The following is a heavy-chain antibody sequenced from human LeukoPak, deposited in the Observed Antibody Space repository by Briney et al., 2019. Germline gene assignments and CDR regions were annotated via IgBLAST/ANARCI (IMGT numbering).Heavy chain of an antibody. CDR1: GFTFSSKY. CDR2: IYSGGST. V-gene: IGHV3-53*01. J-gene: IGHJ1*01. D-gene: IGHD3-22*01. Sequence: GGSLRLSCAASGFTFSSKYMSWVRQAPGKGLEWVSVIYSGGSTYYADSVKGRFTISRDNSKNTLYLQMNSLKAEDTAVYYCARGRVYYDGSGYKTAEYFQHWGQGTLVTVSS. CDR3: ARGRVYYDGSGYKTAEYFQH.